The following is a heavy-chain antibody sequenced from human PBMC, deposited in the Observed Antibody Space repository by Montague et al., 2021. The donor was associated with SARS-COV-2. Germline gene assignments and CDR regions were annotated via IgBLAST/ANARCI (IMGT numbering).Heavy chain of an antibody. J-gene: IGHJ3*01. V-gene: IGHV4-34*01. CDR3: ARGQVTISGVLIFIPAAGPLDV. CDR2: INHTGSA. CDR1: SGSFSDYY. D-gene: IGHD3-3*01. Sequence: SETLSLTCAVYSGSFSDYYWTWVRRPPGKGLEWIGEINHTGSASYNPSLKSRVTLSKDTSKNQFSLKLQSLTAADTAVYYCARGQVTISGVLIFIPAAGPLDVWGQGTFVTVSS.